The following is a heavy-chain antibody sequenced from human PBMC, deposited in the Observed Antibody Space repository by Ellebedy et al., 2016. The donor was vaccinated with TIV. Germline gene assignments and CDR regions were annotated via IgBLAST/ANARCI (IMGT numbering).Heavy chain of an antibody. J-gene: IGHJ3*02. CDR2: IYTGGTT. Sequence: GGSLRLSCAASGFTVSSNYMNWVRQAPGKGLEWVSIIYTGGTTYYADSVKGRFTISRDNSKNTLYLQMNSLRSDDTAVYYCARGLLYKYESSDDAYDIWGQGTRVTVSS. CDR3: ARGLLYKYESSDDAYDI. D-gene: IGHD3-22*01. CDR1: GFTVSSNY. V-gene: IGHV3-66*01.